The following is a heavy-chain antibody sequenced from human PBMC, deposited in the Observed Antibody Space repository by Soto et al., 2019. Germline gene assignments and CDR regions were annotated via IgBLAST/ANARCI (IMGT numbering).Heavy chain of an antibody. V-gene: IGHV3-23*01. CDR2: ISGSGGRT. D-gene: IGHD6-13*01. CDR3: AKYTISWYSWLDP. CDR1: GFAFRTYA. J-gene: IGHJ5*02. Sequence: GGSLRLSCAASGFAFRTYAMAWVRQAPGKGLEWVSGISGSGGRTYYADSVRGRFTISRDNSKNTLYLQMNSLRAEDTAVYYCAKYTISWYSWLDPWGQGTLVTVSS.